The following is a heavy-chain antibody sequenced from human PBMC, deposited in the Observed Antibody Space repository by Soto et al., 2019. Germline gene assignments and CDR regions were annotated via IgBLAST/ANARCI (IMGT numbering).Heavy chain of an antibody. J-gene: IGHJ6*02. Sequence: SLRLSCAASGFTFSSYAMSWVRQAPGKGLEWVSAISGSGGSTYYADSVKGRFTISRDNSKNTLYLQMNSLRAEDTAVYYCAKDLAPSTLGYCSSTSCYLYYYYGMDVWGQGTTVTVSS. CDR3: AKDLAPSTLGYCSSTSCYLYYYYGMDV. V-gene: IGHV3-23*01. D-gene: IGHD2-2*01. CDR1: GFTFSSYA. CDR2: ISGSGGST.